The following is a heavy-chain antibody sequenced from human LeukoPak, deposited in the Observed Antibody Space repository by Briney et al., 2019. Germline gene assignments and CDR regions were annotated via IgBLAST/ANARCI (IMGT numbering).Heavy chain of an antibody. J-gene: IGHJ4*02. D-gene: IGHD6-13*01. V-gene: IGHV3-64D*06. Sequence: GGSLTLSCEASGFTFSSYSMNWVRQAAGKGLEYVSAITSNGGSAYYADSVKGRFTISRDNSRNTLYLQMSSLRAEDTAVYYCVGFRATAGLYWGQGTLVTVSS. CDR1: GFTFSSYS. CDR3: VGFRATAGLY. CDR2: ITSNGGSA.